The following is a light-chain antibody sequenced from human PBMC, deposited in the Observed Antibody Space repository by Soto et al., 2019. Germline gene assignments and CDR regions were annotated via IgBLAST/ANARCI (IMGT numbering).Light chain of an antibody. J-gene: IGKJ1*01. CDR3: QQTYSIPPWT. V-gene: IGKV1-39*01. CDR1: QTIGTY. CDR2: VTS. Sequence: IHMTESPSTLSGYVRDRGTITCRASQTIGTYLNWYQHKQGRAPSLLXYVTSSLQSGVPSRFSGSGSGTDFTLTISRLQPQDFATYYCQQTYSIPPWTFGQGTKVDIK.